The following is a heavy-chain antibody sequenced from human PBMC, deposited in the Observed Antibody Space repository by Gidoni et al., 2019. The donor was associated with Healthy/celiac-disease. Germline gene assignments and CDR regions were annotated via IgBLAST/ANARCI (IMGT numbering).Heavy chain of an antibody. V-gene: IGHV3-48*02. CDR2: ISSSSSTI. CDR1: GFTFSSYS. J-gene: IGHJ3*02. Sequence: EVQLVESGGGLVQPGGSLRLSCAASGFTFSSYSMNWVRQAPGKGLEWVSYISSSSSTIYYADSVKGRFTISRDNAKNSLYLQMNSLRDEDTAVYYCARDKDHYDSSGYYFDAFDIWGQGTMVTVSS. D-gene: IGHD3-22*01. CDR3: ARDKDHYDSSGYYFDAFDI.